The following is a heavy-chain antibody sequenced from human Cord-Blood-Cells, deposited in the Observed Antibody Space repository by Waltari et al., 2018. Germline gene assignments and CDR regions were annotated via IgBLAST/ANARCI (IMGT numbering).Heavy chain of an antibody. Sequence: QLQLQESGPGLVKPSETLSLTCTVSGGSISSSSYYWGWIRQPPGKGLGWIGSIYYSGRTYYNPSLKSRVTISVDTSKNQFSLKLSSVTAADTAVYYCARLDYDILTGYPSGAFDIWGQGTMVTVSS. CDR1: GGSISSSSYY. CDR2: IYYSGRT. CDR3: ARLDYDILTGYPSGAFDI. D-gene: IGHD3-9*01. V-gene: IGHV4-39*01. J-gene: IGHJ3*02.